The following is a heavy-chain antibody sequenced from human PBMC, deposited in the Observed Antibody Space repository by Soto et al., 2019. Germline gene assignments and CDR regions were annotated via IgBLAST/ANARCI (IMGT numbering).Heavy chain of an antibody. CDR1: GYTFTYYY. V-gene: IGHV1-46*01. J-gene: IGHJ4*02. CDR3: VRSPYSSGSYYPIDY. Sequence: ASVKVSCKASGYTFTYYYIHWVRQAPGQGLEWMGIINPSAGSTNYAQKFQGRVTMTRDTSTSTVYMELGSLRSEDTAVYYCVRSPYSSGSYYPIDYWGQGTLVTVSS. CDR2: INPSAGST. D-gene: IGHD3-22*01.